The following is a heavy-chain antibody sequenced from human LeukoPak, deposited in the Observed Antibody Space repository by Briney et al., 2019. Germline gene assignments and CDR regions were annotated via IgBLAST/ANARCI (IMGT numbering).Heavy chain of an antibody. J-gene: IGHJ5*02. Sequence: SETLSLTCAVYGGSFSGYYWSWIRQPPGKGLEWIGEINHSGSTNYNPSLKSRVTISVDTSKNQFSLKLSSVTAADTAVYYCARGDDFHNWFDPWGQGTLVTVSS. CDR3: ARGDDFHNWFDP. D-gene: IGHD2/OR15-2a*01. CDR1: GGSFSGYY. V-gene: IGHV4-34*01. CDR2: INHSGST.